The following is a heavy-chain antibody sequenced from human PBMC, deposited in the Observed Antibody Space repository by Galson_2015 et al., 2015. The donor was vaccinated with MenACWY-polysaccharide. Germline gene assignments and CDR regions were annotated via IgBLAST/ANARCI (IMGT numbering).Heavy chain of an antibody. Sequence: PALVNPTQTLTLTCTFSGFSLLTTGVGVNWIRQPPGKALEWLAVIYWDGDNRYSPSLRSRLTVTKDTSKNQVVLTMTNMDPVGTATYYCAHVMITFGGVIGDDAFDVWGQGTMVTVSS. CDR2: IYWDGDN. D-gene: IGHD3-16*01. CDR3: AHVMITFGGVIGDDAFDV. CDR1: GFSLLTTGVG. J-gene: IGHJ3*01. V-gene: IGHV2-5*02.